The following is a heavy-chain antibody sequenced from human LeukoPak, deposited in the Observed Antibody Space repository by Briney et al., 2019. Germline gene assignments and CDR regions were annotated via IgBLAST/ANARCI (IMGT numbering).Heavy chain of an antibody. V-gene: IGHV3-64*02. CDR1: GFTFSSFA. CDR2: ISRDGRST. CDR3: AIQIRGVVY. D-gene: IGHD3-10*01. J-gene: IGHJ4*02. Sequence: AGSLTLSCAASGFTFSSFAMHWVRQAPGKGLEYVSGISRDGRSTFYADSVKGRFTISRDNSKNTLYLQMGSLRPEDMAVYYCAIQIRGVVYWGQATIATVSS.